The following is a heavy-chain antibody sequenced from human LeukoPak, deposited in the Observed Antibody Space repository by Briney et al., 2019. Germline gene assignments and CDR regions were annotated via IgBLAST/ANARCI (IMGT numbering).Heavy chain of an antibody. CDR2: IYTSGST. Sequence: SQTLSLTCTVSGGSISSGSYYWSWIRQPAGKGLEWIRRIYTSGSTNYNPSLKSRVTISVDTSKNQFSLKLSSVTAADTAVYYCASSNTGIVGGFDYWGQGTLVTVSS. J-gene: IGHJ4*02. V-gene: IGHV4-61*02. CDR1: GGSISSGSYY. CDR3: ASSNTGIVGGFDY. D-gene: IGHD1-26*01.